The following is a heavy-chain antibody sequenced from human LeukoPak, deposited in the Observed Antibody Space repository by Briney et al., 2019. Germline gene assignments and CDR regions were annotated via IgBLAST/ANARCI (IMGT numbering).Heavy chain of an antibody. V-gene: IGHV3-21*01. CDR1: GFIFSSDS. J-gene: IGHJ4*02. Sequence: GGCLRLSCAPSGFIFSSDSMIWVRQAPGKGLEWVSSISSTGAYIYYADSLKGRFTISRDNAKNSLYLQMNSLRADDTAVYYCARGLAAAGTRGPYWGQGTLVTVSS. CDR2: ISSTGAYI. CDR3: ARGLAAAGTRGPY. D-gene: IGHD6-13*01.